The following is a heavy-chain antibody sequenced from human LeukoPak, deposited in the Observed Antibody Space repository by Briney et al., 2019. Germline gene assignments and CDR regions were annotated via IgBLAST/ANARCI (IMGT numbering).Heavy chain of an antibody. D-gene: IGHD5-24*01. Sequence: PSETLSLTCTVSGGSISSDKYYWSWIRQPPGKGLEWIGYIYYLGSTYYNRSLRSRVSISVDTSKNQSSLKLSSVTAADTAVYYCARANRDGYNSPGKVDYWGQGALVTVSS. CDR3: ARANRDGYNSPGKVDY. J-gene: IGHJ4*02. CDR2: IYYLGST. V-gene: IGHV4-30-4*01. CDR1: GGSISSDKYY.